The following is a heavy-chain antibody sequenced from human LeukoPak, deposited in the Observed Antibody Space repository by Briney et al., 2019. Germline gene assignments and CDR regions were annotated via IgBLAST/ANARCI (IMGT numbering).Heavy chain of an antibody. V-gene: IGHV3-15*01. CDR3: TTSSSGGSFYYYYYYMDV. D-gene: IGHD2-15*01. J-gene: IGHJ6*03. Sequence: GGSLRLSCVTSGFTFSSYGMHWVRQVPGKGLEWVGRIKSKTDGGTTDYAAPVKGRFTISRDDSKNTLYLQMNSLKTEDTAVYYCTTSSSGGSFYYYYYYMDVWGKGTTVTISS. CDR1: GFTFSSYG. CDR2: IKSKTDGGTT.